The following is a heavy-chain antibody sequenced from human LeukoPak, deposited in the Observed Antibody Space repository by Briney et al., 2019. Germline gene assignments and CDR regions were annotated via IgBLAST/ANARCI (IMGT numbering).Heavy chain of an antibody. Sequence: PGGSLRLSCAASGFSFSTYDMHWVRQPTGKGLEWVSSIGTVADAYYADSVKGRFTISRENAKNSLYLQMNSLRAEDTAVYYCVRGSYGAYDYWGQGSLVTVSS. CDR1: GFSFSTYD. J-gene: IGHJ4*02. V-gene: IGHV3-13*01. CDR2: IGTVADA. D-gene: IGHD4-17*01. CDR3: VRGSYGAYDY.